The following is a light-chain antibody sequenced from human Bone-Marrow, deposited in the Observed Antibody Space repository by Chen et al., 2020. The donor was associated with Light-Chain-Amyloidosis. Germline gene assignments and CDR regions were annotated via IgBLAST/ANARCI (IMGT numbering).Light chain of an antibody. V-gene: IGKV3-11*01. CDR2: DAS. J-gene: IGKJ2*01. Sequence: EIVLTQSPATLSLSPGERATLSCRASQSVSSYLAWYQQQPGQAPRLLIYDASNRATGIPARFSGSGSGTDFTLTISSLEPEDFAVYYCQQRSNWPRGYTFGQGTKLEIK. CDR3: QQRSNWPRGYT. CDR1: QSVSSY.